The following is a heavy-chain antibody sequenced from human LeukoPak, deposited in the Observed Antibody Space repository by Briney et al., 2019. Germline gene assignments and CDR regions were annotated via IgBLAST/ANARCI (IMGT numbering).Heavy chain of an antibody. V-gene: IGHV3-53*01. Sequence: GGSLRLSCAASGFTVSSNYMSWVRQAPGKGLEWVSVIYSGGSTYYADSVKGRFTISRDNSKNTLYLQMNSLRAEDTAVYYCAGDSLAVLGLYGMDVWGQGTTVTVSS. CDR2: IYSGGST. J-gene: IGHJ6*02. CDR1: GFTVSSNY. D-gene: IGHD2-8*01. CDR3: AGDSLAVLGLYGMDV.